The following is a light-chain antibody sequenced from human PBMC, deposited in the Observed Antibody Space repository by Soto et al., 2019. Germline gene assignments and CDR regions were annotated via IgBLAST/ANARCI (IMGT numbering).Light chain of an antibody. J-gene: IGKJ5*01. V-gene: IGKV3-20*01. Sequence: EIVLTQSPGTLSLSPGEGAPLSCRASQSISGNYLAWYQQKPGQAPRLLIYGASNRATGIPERFSGSGSGTDFTLTISRLEPQDSATYYCQQYVISVTFGQGTRLEIK. CDR2: GAS. CDR1: QSISGNY. CDR3: QQYVISVT.